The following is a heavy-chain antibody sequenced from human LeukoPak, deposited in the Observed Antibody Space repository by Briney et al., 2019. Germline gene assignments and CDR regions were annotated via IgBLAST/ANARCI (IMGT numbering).Heavy chain of an antibody. CDR2: ISSSNSYI. D-gene: IGHD3-10*01. CDR3: ARVRDTMVTFWFDP. V-gene: IGHV3-21*01. CDR1: GFTFSSYS. Sequence: GGSLRLSCAASGFTFSSYSMNWVRQAPGKGLEWVSSISSSNSYIYYADSVKGRFTISRDNAKNSLYLQMNSLRAEDTAVYYCARVRDTMVTFWFDPWGQGTLVTVSS. J-gene: IGHJ5*02.